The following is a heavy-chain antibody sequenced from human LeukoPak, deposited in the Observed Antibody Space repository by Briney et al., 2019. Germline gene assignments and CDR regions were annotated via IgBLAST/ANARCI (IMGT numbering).Heavy chain of an antibody. Sequence: SVKVSCKASGGTFSSYAISWVRQAPGQGLEWMGRIIPILGIANYAQKLQGRVTMTTDTSTSTAYMELRSLRSDDTAVYYCARTYCSSTSCYRNDYWGQGTLVTVSS. V-gene: IGHV1-69*04. CDR2: IIPILGIA. J-gene: IGHJ4*02. CDR1: GGTFSSYA. D-gene: IGHD2-2*01. CDR3: ARTYCSSTSCYRNDY.